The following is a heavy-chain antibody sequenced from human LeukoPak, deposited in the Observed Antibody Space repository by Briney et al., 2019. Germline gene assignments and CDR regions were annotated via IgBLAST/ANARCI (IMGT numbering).Heavy chain of an antibody. CDR2: ISSSSSYI. D-gene: IGHD2-15*01. Sequence: PGGSLRLSCAASGFTFGSYSINWVRQAPGKGLEWVSSISSSSSYIYYTDSVKGRFTISRDNAKNLLYLQMNSLRAEDTAVYYCARDRGGSCSGGSCYSEFDYWGQGTLVTVSS. J-gene: IGHJ4*02. CDR3: ARDRGGSCSGGSCYSEFDY. CDR1: GFTFGSYS. V-gene: IGHV3-21*01.